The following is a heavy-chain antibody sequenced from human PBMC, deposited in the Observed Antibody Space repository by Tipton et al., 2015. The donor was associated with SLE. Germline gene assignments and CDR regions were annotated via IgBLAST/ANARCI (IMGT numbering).Heavy chain of an antibody. CDR2: ISSSSSTI. D-gene: IGHD4-23*01. J-gene: IGHJ4*02. CDR3: ARDGGVVTPQYYFDY. V-gene: IGHV3-48*01. CDR1: GFTFSSYS. Sequence: SLRLSCAASGFTFSSYSMNWVRQAPGKGLEWVSYISSSSSTIYYADSVKGRFTISRDNAKNSLYLQMNSLRAEDTAVYYCARDGGVVTPQYYFDYWGQGTLVTVSS.